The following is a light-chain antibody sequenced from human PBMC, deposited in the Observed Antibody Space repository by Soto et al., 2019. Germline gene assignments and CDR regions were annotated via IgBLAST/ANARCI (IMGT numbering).Light chain of an antibody. CDR3: HPYGTAPQT. CDR2: GAS. CDR1: QSLSNNIY. Sequence: ESLWTQSTGRISVAPCKSATLGLSGIQSLSNNIYLAWYQQKPGQAPRLLIYGASSRATGIPNMFSGSQSGTDFTLTLSRQDPEAFALYYCHPYGTAPQTFRQGTKVDIK. J-gene: IGKJ1*01. V-gene: IGKV3-20*01.